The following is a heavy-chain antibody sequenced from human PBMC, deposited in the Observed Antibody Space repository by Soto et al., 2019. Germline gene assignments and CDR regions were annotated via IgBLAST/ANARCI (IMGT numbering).Heavy chain of an antibody. J-gene: IGHJ5*02. CDR3: VRDSLMRTS. D-gene: IGHD2-8*01. Sequence: VGSLSLSCVGSGFTFNNYIMTWVRQAPGKGLEWVSSISSGSSYIYYAESLKGRFTISRDDARNSLYLQMNNLRVDDTAVYYCVRDSLMRTSWGQGTLVTVSS. V-gene: IGHV3-21*01. CDR1: GFTFNNYI. CDR2: ISSGSSYI.